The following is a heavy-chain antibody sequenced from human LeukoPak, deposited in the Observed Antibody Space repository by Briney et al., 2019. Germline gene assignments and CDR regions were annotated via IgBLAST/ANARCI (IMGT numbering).Heavy chain of an antibody. J-gene: IGHJ4*02. V-gene: IGHV3-7*01. CDR2: IKHDGSED. Sequence: GGSLRLSCAASGFTFSSYWMTWVRQAPGKGLEWVATIKHDGSEDYYLDSVKGRFTISRDNAKSSMWLQMSSLRAEDTAVYYCGRDQTPFYWGQGTLVTVSS. CDR3: GRDQTPFY. CDR1: GFTFSSYW. D-gene: IGHD2-15*01.